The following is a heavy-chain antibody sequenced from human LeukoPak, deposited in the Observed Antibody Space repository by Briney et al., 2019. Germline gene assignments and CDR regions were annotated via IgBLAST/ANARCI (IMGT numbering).Heavy chain of an antibody. CDR3: ARGGSYYGSGSYYWFRY. CDR2: IYYSGST. V-gene: IGHV4-59*12. D-gene: IGHD3-10*01. Sequence: KPSETLSLTCTVSGGSISSYYWSWIRQPPGKGLEWIGYIYYSGSTNYNPSLKSRVTISVDTSKNQFSLKLSSVTAADTAVYYCARGGSYYGSGSYYWFRYWGQGTLVTVSS. CDR1: GGSISSYY. J-gene: IGHJ4*02.